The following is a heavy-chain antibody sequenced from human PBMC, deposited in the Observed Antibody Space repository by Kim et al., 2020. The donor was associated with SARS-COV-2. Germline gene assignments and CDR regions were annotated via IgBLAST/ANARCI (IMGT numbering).Heavy chain of an antibody. CDR3: ARHREGVYYRGMDV. V-gene: IGHV5-10-1*01. J-gene: IGHJ6*02. Sequence: YSPSFQSHVTMSVDRSINTAYLEWSSLKAADSAIYYCARHREGVYYRGMDVWGQGTTVTVSS.